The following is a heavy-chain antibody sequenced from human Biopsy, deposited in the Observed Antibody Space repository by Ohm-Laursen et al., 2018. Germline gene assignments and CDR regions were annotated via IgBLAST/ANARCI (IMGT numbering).Heavy chain of an antibody. CDR1: GYSFTSYY. D-gene: IGHD1-26*01. J-gene: IGHJ4*03. Sequence: ASVKVSCKASGYSFTSYYMHWVRQAPGQGLEWMGMINPSGSTTSYPQIFQGRVTMTRDTSKSTVYMELSSLTFEDTAVYYCAIEGGTYSKPFDYWGQGTTVTVSS. V-gene: IGHV1-46*01. CDR3: AIEGGTYSKPFDY. CDR2: INPSGSTT.